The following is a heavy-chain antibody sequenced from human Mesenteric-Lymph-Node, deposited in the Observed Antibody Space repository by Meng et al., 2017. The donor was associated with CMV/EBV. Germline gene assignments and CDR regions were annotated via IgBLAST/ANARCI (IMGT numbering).Heavy chain of an antibody. Sequence: GGSLRLSGAASGFTVSSNYMSWVRQAPGKGLEWVSVIYSGGSTYYADSVKGRFTISRDNSKNTLYLQMNSLRAEDTAVYYCARIIAAAGTYFDYWGQGTLVTVSS. CDR3: ARIIAAAGTYFDY. J-gene: IGHJ4*02. D-gene: IGHD6-13*01. V-gene: IGHV3-53*01. CDR2: IYSGGST. CDR1: GFTVSSNY.